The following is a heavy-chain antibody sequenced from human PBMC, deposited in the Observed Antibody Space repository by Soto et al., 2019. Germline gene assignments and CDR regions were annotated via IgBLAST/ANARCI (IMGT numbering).Heavy chain of an antibody. CDR1: GYTFTTYE. Sequence: QVLLVQSGAEVKKPGASVKVSCEASGYTFTTYEINWVRQATGQGLEWMGWMNPNNGNTGFAQKFQGRVTMTRNTSISTAYMELSSLTFEDTAVYYCARGDSFTSSWYWFDSWGQGTPVTVSS. J-gene: IGHJ5*01. D-gene: IGHD6-13*01. CDR3: ARGDSFTSSWYWFDS. V-gene: IGHV1-8*01. CDR2: MNPNNGNT.